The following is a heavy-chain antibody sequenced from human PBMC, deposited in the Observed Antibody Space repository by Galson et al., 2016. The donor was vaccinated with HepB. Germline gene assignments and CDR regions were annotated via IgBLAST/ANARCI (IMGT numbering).Heavy chain of an antibody. D-gene: IGHD3-3*01. V-gene: IGHV4-59*02. CDR2: VYYSGST. CDR1: GGTVRSYY. Sequence: SETLSLTCTVSGGTVRSYYWNWIRQPPGKGLEWIGNVYYSGSTNYNVSLRSRVIISVDTSNNEVSLKLNSVTASETAVYYCAKEEPDFWSSYFHGEVYYYYMDVWGKGTTVTVSS. CDR3: AKEEPDFWSSYFHGEVYYYYMDV. J-gene: IGHJ6*03.